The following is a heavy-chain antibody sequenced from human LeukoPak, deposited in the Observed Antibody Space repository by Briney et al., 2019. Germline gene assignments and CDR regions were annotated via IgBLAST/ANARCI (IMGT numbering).Heavy chain of an antibody. V-gene: IGHV3-23*01. CDR3: AKAASSSWPSYYYGMDV. Sequence: GGPLRLSCAASGFIFSSYSMSWVRQAPGMGLEWVSVITGSGGNTYYADSVKGRFTISRDNSKNTVYLQMSSLRVDGTAVYYCAKAASSSWPSYYYGMDVWGQGTTVTVSS. J-gene: IGHJ6*02. CDR1: GFIFSSYS. D-gene: IGHD6-13*01. CDR2: ITGSGGNT.